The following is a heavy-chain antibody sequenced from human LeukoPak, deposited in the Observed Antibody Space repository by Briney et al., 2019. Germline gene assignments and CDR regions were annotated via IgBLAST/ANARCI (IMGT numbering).Heavy chain of an antibody. CDR1: GFTFTTYW. V-gene: IGHV3-23*01. D-gene: IGHD2-15*01. Sequence: GGSLRLSCAASGFTFTTYWMTWVRQAPGKGLEWVSAISGSGGSTYYADSVKGRFTISRDNSKNTLYLQMNSLRAEDTAVYYCAKGKLLLLLDYWGQGTLVTVSS. CDR3: AKGKLLLLLDY. J-gene: IGHJ4*02. CDR2: ISGSGGST.